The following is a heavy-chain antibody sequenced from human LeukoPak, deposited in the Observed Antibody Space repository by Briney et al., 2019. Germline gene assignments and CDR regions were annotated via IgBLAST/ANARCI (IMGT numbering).Heavy chain of an antibody. J-gene: IGHJ4*02. CDR2: LSSSSDYI. D-gene: IGHD2-2*01. CDR1: GFTVSSNN. Sequence: GGSLRLSCAASGFTVSSNNVTWVRQAPGKGLEWVSFLSSSSDYIYYADSVKGRFTISRDNAKNSLYLQMNSLTVADTAVYYCAREGNCAGTTCHFDFWGQGTLVTVSS. CDR3: AREGNCAGTTCHFDF. V-gene: IGHV3-21*01.